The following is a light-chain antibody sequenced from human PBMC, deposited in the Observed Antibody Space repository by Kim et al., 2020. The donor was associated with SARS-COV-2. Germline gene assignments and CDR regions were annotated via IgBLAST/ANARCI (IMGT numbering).Light chain of an antibody. CDR2: NDS. CDR3: QVWERSSGNVV. J-gene: IGLJ3*02. CDR1: NFGGKN. Sequence: SYELTQPPSVSVAPGKTARITCAGNNFGGKNAHWYQQKPGQAPVLVVYNDSDRPSGIPERFSGSNSGNTATLTISRVEARDEADYYCQVWERSSGNVVFGGGTQLTVL. V-gene: IGLV3-21*03.